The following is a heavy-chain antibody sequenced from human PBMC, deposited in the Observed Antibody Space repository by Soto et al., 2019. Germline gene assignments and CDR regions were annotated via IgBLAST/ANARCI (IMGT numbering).Heavy chain of an antibody. V-gene: IGHV3-30*18. CDR2: ISYDGSNK. J-gene: IGHJ4*02. D-gene: IGHD2-15*01. Sequence: QVQLVESGGGVVQPGRSLRLSCAASGFTFSSYGMHWVRQAPGKGLEWVAVISYDGSNKYYADSVKGRFTISRDNSKNPRYLHRTSLRAEDTAVYYCAKGEVVAATPIDYWGQGTLVTVSS. CDR3: AKGEVVAATPIDY. CDR1: GFTFSSYG.